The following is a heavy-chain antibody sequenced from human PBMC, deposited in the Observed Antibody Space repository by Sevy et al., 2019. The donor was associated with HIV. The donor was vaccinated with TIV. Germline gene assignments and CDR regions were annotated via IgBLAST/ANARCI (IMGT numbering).Heavy chain of an antibody. J-gene: IGHJ4*02. V-gene: IGHV1-2*06. Sequence: APVKVSCKTFGYTFTDNYIHWVRQAPGQGLEWMGRFNPLSGGTKSAQQFQGRVTMTRDTSISTAYMEVSRLTFDDTAVYYCAREAGSTYYGLLDYWGQGSLVTVSS. D-gene: IGHD1-26*01. CDR2: FNPLSGGT. CDR3: AREAGSTYYGLLDY. CDR1: GYTFTDNY.